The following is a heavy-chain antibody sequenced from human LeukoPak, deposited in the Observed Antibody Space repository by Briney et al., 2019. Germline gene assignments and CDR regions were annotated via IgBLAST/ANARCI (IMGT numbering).Heavy chain of an antibody. D-gene: IGHD2-2*01. J-gene: IGHJ3*02. CDR1: GGTFRTYA. CDR2: VVPIFYTT. Sequence: SVKVSCKASGGTFRTYAVSWVRQAPGQGLEWMGGVVPIFYTTNYAQKFQNRVIITADETTTTAFMGLTNLTSDDTAFYYWARYGSTGCYGNCGAFDIWGQGTMVTVSS. CDR3: ARYGSTGCYGNCGAFDI. V-gene: IGHV1-69*01.